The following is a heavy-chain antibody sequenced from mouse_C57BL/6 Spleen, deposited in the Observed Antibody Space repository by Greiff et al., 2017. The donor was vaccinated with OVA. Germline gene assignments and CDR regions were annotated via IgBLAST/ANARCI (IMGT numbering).Heavy chain of an antibody. D-gene: IGHD2-5*01. Sequence: QVQLKQPGAELVRPGSSVKLSCKASGYTFTSYWMHWVKQRPIQGLEWIGNIDPSDSETHYNQKFKDKATLTVDKSSSTAYMQLSSLTSEDSAVYYCARRSNYAWLAYWGQGTLVTVSA. CDR3: ARRSNYAWLAY. CDR1: GYTFTSYW. J-gene: IGHJ3*01. CDR2: IDPSDSET. V-gene: IGHV1-52*01.